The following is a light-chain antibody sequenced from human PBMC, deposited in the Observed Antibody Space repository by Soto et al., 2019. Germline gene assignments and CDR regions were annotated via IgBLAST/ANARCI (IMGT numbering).Light chain of an antibody. CDR2: GAS. V-gene: IGKV3D-15*01. Sequence: EIVLTQSPATLSLSPGERATLSCRASQSVSSYLAWYQQKPGQAPRLLIYGASSRATGIPDRFSGSGSGTEFTLTISSLQSEDFTVYSCLQYHNLWAFGQGTKVDIK. J-gene: IGKJ1*01. CDR1: QSVSSY. CDR3: LQYHNLWA.